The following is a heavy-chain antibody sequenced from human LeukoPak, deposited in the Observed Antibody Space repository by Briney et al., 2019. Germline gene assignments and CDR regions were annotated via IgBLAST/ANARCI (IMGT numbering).Heavy chain of an antibody. CDR3: ARTYYYGSGSSPYYFDY. D-gene: IGHD3-10*01. J-gene: IGHJ4*02. CDR1: GFTFSSYA. V-gene: IGHV3-23*01. Sequence: PGGSLRLSCAASGFTFSSYAMSWVRQAPGKGLEWVSTISITDGDTYYADSVKGRFTISRDNAKNTLYLQMNSLRAEDTAVYYCARTYYYGSGSSPYYFDYWGQGTLVTVSS. CDR2: ISITDGDT.